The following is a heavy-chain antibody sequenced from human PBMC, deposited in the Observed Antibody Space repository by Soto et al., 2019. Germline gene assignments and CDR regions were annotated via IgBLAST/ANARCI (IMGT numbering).Heavy chain of an antibody. D-gene: IGHD3-10*01. CDR1: GFTVSTNY. CDR3: ARGFPSMTYYGEYYFDY. V-gene: IGHV3-53*01. J-gene: IGHJ4*02. Sequence: PGGSLRLSCEAFGFTVSTNYMSWVRQTPGKGLEWVSVFYSGGSTFYADSVKGRFTISRDNSRNTLYLQMRSLRAEDTAVYCCARGFPSMTYYGEYYFDYWGQGTLVTVSS. CDR2: FYSGGST.